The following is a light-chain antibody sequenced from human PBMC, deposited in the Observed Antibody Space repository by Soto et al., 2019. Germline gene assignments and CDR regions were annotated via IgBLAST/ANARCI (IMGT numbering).Light chain of an antibody. J-gene: IGKJ1*01. CDR1: QGINYY. CDR3: QQYESLPRT. Sequence: DIQMTHSPSSLSSSVGDSVTITCQATQGINYYLYWYQLKPGKAPKVLIYDASNLETGVPSRFSGSGSGTEFTLTISSLQPEDFATYYCQQYESLPRTFGQGTKVDIK. CDR2: DAS. V-gene: IGKV1-33*01.